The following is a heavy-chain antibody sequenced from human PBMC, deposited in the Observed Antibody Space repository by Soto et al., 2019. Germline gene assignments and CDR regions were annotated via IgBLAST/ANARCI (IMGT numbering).Heavy chain of an antibody. J-gene: IGHJ2*01. D-gene: IGHD3-22*01. CDR1: GGTFSSYA. CDR2: IIPIFGTA. V-gene: IGHV1-69*13. Sequence: SVKVSCKASGGTFSSYAISWVRQAPGQGLEWMGGIIPIFGTANYAQKFQGRVTITADESTSTAYMELSSLRSEDTAVYYCARYYPTMIVVATNPGYFDLWGRGTLVTVSS. CDR3: ARYYPTMIVVATNPGYFDL.